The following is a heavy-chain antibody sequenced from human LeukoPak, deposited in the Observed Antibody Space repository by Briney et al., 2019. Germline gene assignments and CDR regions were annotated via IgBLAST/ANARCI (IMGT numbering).Heavy chain of an antibody. CDR2: IYYTGTT. J-gene: IGHJ2*01. V-gene: IGHV4-59*08. D-gene: IGHD5-18*01. Sequence: SDTLSLTCTVPGASVSGYYWSWIRQPPGKGLEWIGYIYYTGTTNYNPSLKGRVTISVDTSKDHFSLKLTSVTAADTAVYYCARLPYSYGSGAGYLDLWGRGTLVAVSS. CDR3: ARLPYSYGSGAGYLDL. CDR1: GASVSGYY.